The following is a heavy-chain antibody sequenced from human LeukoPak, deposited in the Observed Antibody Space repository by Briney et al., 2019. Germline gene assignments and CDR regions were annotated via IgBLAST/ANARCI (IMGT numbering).Heavy chain of an antibody. CDR2: INHSGST. CDR1: GGSFSGYY. Sequence: SETLSLTCAVYGGSFSGYYWSWIRQPPGKGLEWIGEINHSGSTNYNPSLKSRVTVSVDTSKNQFSLILNSVTAADTAVYYCARRLYGSAIDYWGQGTLVTVSS. D-gene: IGHD3-10*01. V-gene: IGHV4-34*01. CDR3: ARRLYGSAIDY. J-gene: IGHJ4*02.